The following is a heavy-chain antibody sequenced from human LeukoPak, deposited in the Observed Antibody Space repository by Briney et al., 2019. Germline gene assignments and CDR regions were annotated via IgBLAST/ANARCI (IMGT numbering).Heavy chain of an antibody. V-gene: IGHV1-69*06. CDR1: GGTFSSYA. Sequence: GASVTVSCKASGGTFSSYAISWVRQAPGQGLEWMGGIIPIFGTANYAQKFQGRVTITADKSTSTAYMEPSSLRSEDTAVYYCARDGEGGYYGSGSYPFDYWGQGTLVTVSS. D-gene: IGHD3-10*01. J-gene: IGHJ4*02. CDR3: ARDGEGGYYGSGSYPFDY. CDR2: IIPIFGTA.